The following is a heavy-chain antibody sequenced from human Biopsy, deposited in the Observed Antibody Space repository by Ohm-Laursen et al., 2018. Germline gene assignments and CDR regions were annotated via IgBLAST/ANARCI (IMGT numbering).Heavy chain of an antibody. V-gene: IGHV1-24*01. CDR3: AADINVWNVNY. Sequence: ASVKVSCKVSGYSLTELSMHWVRQAPGQGLEWMGGFAPENGRIVYAQKFQGRVTMTEDTSTDTAYMELSSLRSEDTAVYYCAADINVWNVNYWGQGTQVTVSS. J-gene: IGHJ4*02. CDR2: FAPENGRI. CDR1: GYSLTELS. D-gene: IGHD1-1*01.